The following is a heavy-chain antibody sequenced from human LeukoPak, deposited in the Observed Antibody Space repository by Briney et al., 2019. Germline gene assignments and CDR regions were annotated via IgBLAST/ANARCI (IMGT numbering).Heavy chain of an antibody. Sequence: ASVKVSCKASGYNLTNYGINWVRQAPGQGPEWMGWISAYNGNTKYAQNLQGRVTMTTDTSTSTAYMELRSLRSDDTAVYYCTRDLPYSSSWESIDYWGQGTLVTVSS. CDR2: ISAYNGNT. D-gene: IGHD6-13*01. V-gene: IGHV1-18*01. J-gene: IGHJ4*02. CDR3: TRDLPYSSSWESIDY. CDR1: GYNLTNYG.